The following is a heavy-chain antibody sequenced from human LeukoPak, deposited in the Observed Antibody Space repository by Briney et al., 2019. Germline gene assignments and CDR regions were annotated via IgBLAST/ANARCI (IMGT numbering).Heavy chain of an antibody. J-gene: IGHJ5*02. CDR2: FDPEDGET. CDR3: ARANWFDP. V-gene: IGHV1-24*01. Sequence: ASVKVSCKVSGYTLTELSMHWVRQAPGKGLEWMGGFDPEDGETIYAQKFQGRVTMTRDTSTSTVYMELSSLRSEDTAVYYCARANWFDPWGQGTLVTVSS. CDR1: GYTLTELS.